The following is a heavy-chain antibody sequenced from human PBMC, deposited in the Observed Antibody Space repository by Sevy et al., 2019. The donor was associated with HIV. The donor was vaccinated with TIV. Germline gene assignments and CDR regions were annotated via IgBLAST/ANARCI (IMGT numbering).Heavy chain of an antibody. CDR3: ARRGTGTSPFDS. D-gene: IGHD1-7*01. J-gene: IGHJ4*02. Sequence: SETLSLTCTVSGGSISSGGYYWTWIRQHPGKGLEWIGYIYYSGSTYYNPSLKSRVTISVDTSKNQFSLKLSSVTVADTAVYYCARRGTGTSPFDSWGQGTLVTVSS. CDR1: GGSISSGGYY. CDR2: IYYSGST. V-gene: IGHV4-31*03.